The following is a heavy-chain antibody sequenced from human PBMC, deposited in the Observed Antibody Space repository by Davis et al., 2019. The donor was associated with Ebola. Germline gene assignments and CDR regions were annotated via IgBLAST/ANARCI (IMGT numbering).Heavy chain of an antibody. V-gene: IGHV1-8*01. Sequence: ASVKVSCKASGYTFTSYDINWVRQATGQGLEWMGWMNPNSGNTGYAQKFQGRVTMTRNTSISTAYMELSSLRSDDTAVYYCARGLLQQWLAPFDYWGQGTLVTVSS. CDR2: MNPNSGNT. D-gene: IGHD6-19*01. J-gene: IGHJ4*02. CDR1: GYTFTSYD. CDR3: ARGLLQQWLAPFDY.